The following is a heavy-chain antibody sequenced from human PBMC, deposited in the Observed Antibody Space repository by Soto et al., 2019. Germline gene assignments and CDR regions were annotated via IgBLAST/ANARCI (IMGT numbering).Heavy chain of an antibody. CDR2: IYHSGST. J-gene: IGHJ3*02. CDR3: ARVGPWGDSSGQGAFDI. D-gene: IGHD3-22*01. CDR1: GGSISSSNW. Sequence: QVQLQESGPGLVKPSGTLSLTCAVSGGSISSSNWWSWVRQPPGKGLEWIGEIYHSGSTNYNPSLKSRVTIPVDKSKNQCSLKLSSVTAADTAVYYCARVGPWGDSSGQGAFDIWGQGTMVTVSS. V-gene: IGHV4-4*02.